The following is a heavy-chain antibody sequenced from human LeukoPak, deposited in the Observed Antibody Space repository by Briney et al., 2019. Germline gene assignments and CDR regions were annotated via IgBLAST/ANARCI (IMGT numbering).Heavy chain of an antibody. CDR2: IKSIVDGGTI. CDR1: GFTFSNGW. Sequence: PGGSLRLSCAGSGFTFSNGWMNWVRQAPGKGLEWVGRIKSIVDGGTIDYAAPVKGRFTISRDDSKNTVYLQMNGLRTEDTAVYYCTTGGYYFDYWRQGTLVTVSS. CDR3: TTGGYYFDY. V-gene: IGHV3-15*01. J-gene: IGHJ4*02.